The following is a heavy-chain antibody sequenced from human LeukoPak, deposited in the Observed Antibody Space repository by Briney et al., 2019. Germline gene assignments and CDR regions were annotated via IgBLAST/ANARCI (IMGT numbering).Heavy chain of an antibody. CDR3: ARRSQLPHPDY. V-gene: IGHV4-39*01. J-gene: IGHJ4*02. D-gene: IGHD5-24*01. Sequence: PSETLSLTCTVSGGSISSYYWGWIRQPPGKGLEWIGSIYYSGSTYYNPSLKSRVTISVDTSKNQFSLKLSSVTAADTAVYYCARRSQLPHPDYWGQRTLVTVSS. CDR2: IYYSGST. CDR1: GGSISSYY.